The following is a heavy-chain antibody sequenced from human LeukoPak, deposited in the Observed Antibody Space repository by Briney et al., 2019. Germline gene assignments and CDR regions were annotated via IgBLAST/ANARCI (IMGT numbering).Heavy chain of an antibody. CDR3: AAGTAADY. Sequence: KPGGSLRLSCVVSGIPFSDYYMNWIRQAPGKGLEWISYINSSSSYRDYAASVKGRFTISRDNAKNVLYLQMNSLRVEDTAVYYCAAGTAADYWGLGTLVAVSS. CDR2: INSSSSYR. J-gene: IGHJ4*02. D-gene: IGHD6-13*01. V-gene: IGHV3-11*03. CDR1: GIPFSDYY.